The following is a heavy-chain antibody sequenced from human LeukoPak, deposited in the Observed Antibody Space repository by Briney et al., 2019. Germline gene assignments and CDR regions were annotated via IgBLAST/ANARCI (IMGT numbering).Heavy chain of an antibody. V-gene: IGHV4-30-2*01. CDR1: GGSISSGGYS. Sequence: PSETLSLTCAVSGGSISSGGYSWSWIRQPPGKGLEWIGYIYHSGRTYYNPPLKSRVTISIDRSKNQFSLRLSSVTAADPAVYYCARGGGEEFGEYDVFDYWGQGTLVTVSS. CDR2: IYHSGRT. CDR3: ARGGGEEFGEYDVFDY. D-gene: IGHD3-10*01. J-gene: IGHJ4*02.